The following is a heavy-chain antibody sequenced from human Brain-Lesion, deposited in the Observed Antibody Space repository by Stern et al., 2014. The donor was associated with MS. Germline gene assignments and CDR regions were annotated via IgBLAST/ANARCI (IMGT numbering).Heavy chain of an antibody. Sequence: HVQLVESGAEVKKPGASVKVSCKASGYTFTGYYMHWVRQAPGQGLEWMGWINPKSGGTNYAQKFQGWVTMTRDTSINTAYMELSRLRSDDPAVYYCATYYYDSTCYNDFWGQGTLVTVSS. CDR3: ATYYYDSTCYNDF. D-gene: IGHD3-22*01. CDR1: GYTFTGYY. V-gene: IGHV1-2*04. J-gene: IGHJ4*02. CDR2: INPKSGGT.